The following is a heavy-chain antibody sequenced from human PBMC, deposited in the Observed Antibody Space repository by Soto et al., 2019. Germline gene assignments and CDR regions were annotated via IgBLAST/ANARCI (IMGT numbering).Heavy chain of an antibody. Sequence: GGSPRLSCAASGFTFSSYAMSWVRQAPGKGLEWVSAISGSGGSTYYADSVKGRFTISRDNSKNTLYLQMNSLRAEDTAVYYCAKGKRGYTNYGSGSPTWFDPWGQGTLVTVSS. CDR2: ISGSGGST. V-gene: IGHV3-23*01. CDR1: GFTFSSYA. D-gene: IGHD3-10*01. J-gene: IGHJ5*02. CDR3: AKGKRGYTNYGSGSPTWFDP.